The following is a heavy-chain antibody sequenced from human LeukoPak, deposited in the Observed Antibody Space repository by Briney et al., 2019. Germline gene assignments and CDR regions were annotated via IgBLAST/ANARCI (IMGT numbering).Heavy chain of an antibody. J-gene: IGHJ3*02. V-gene: IGHV1-46*01. CDR2: INPRGGST. CDR1: GYTFTSYY. D-gene: IGHD3-22*01. Sequence: GASVKVSCKASGYTFTSYYLQWVRQASGQGLEWMGIINPRGGSTSYTQKFQGRVTMTRDTSTSTVYMELSSLRSEDTAVYYCARVKSYYYDTSDKDAFDIWGQGTMVTVSS. CDR3: ARVKSYYYDTSDKDAFDI.